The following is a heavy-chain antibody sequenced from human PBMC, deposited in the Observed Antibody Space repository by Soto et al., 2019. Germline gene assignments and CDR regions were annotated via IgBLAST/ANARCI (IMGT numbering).Heavy chain of an antibody. CDR2: ISYDGSNK. CDR3: AKDKGSWYEGGVYYYYGMDV. Sequence: GGSLRLSCAASGFTFSSYGMHWVRQAPGKGLEWVAVISYDGSNKYYADSVKGRFTISRGNSKNTLYLQMNSLRAEDTAVYYCAKDKGSWYEGGVYYYYGMDVWGQGTTVTVSS. J-gene: IGHJ6*02. V-gene: IGHV3-30*18. D-gene: IGHD6-13*01. CDR1: GFTFSSYG.